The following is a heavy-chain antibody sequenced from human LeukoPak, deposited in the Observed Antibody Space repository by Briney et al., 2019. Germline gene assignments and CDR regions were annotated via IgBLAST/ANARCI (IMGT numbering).Heavy chain of an antibody. Sequence: PSETLSLTCTVSGGSISSSSYYWGWTRQPPGKGLEWIGSIYYSGSTYYNPSLKSRVTISVDTSKNQFSLKLSSVTAADTAVYYCARQWGHYDFWSGYQYYFDYWGQGTLVTVSS. V-gene: IGHV4-39*01. J-gene: IGHJ4*02. CDR2: IYYSGST. CDR3: ARQWGHYDFWSGYQYYFDY. CDR1: GGSISSSSYY. D-gene: IGHD3-3*01.